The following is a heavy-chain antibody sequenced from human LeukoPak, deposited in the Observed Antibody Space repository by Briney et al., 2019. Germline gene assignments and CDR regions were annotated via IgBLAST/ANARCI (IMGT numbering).Heavy chain of an antibody. J-gene: IGHJ4*02. D-gene: IGHD3-10*01. CDR2: LKQDGSAN. V-gene: IGHV3-7*02. CDR1: GFTFSSYW. CDR3: ARRNMVGGLRAFDF. Sequence: GGSLRLSCAASGFTFSSYWMTWVRQAPGKGLEWVASLKQDGSANYYVDSVKGRFTISRDNAKNSLYLHMNSLRAEDTAVYYCARRNMVGGLRAFDFWGQGTLVTVSS.